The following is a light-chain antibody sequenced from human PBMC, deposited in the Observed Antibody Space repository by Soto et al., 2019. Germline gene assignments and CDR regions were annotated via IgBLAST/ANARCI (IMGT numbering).Light chain of an antibody. CDR3: QQYNNWTPFT. Sequence: EIVMTQSPATLSVSPGERATLSCRASQSIRSDLAWYQQRPGQAPRLLIYDASTRAAGIPARFIGSGSGTEFTLTLSSLQSEDFAVYHCQQYNNWTPFTFGPGTKVDIK. CDR2: DAS. CDR1: QSIRSD. J-gene: IGKJ3*01. V-gene: IGKV3-15*01.